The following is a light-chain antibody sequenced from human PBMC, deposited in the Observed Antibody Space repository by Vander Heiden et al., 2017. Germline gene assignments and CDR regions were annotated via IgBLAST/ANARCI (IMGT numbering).Light chain of an antibody. CDR2: AAS. Sequence: DIQMTQSPSSLSASVGDRVTITCRASQSISTYLNWYQQKPGKAPKLLIYAASSLQSGVPSRFSGSGSGTDFTLTISSLQPEDFATYYCQQTDNTPHTFGQGTKVEIK. CDR3: QQTDNTPHT. V-gene: IGKV1-39*01. CDR1: QSISTY. J-gene: IGKJ1*01.